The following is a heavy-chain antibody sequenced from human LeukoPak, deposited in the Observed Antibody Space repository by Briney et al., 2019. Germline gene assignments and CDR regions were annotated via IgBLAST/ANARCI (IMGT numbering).Heavy chain of an antibody. J-gene: IGHJ3*01. CDR1: GFTFSSYS. CDR2: ISSSSSYI. CDR3: ARGGEFCNGGSCCCYAFDV. D-gene: IGHD2-15*01. V-gene: IGHV3-21*04. Sequence: PGGSLRLSCAASGFTFSSYSMNWVRQAPGKGLEWVSSISSSSSYIYYANSVRGRFTFSRDNAKNSLSLQMNSLRAEDTAMYYCARGGEFCNGGSCCCYAFDVWGQGTMVTVSS.